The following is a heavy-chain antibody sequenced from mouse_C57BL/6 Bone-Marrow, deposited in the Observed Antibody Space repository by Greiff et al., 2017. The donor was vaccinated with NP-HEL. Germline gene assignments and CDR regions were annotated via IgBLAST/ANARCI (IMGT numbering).Heavy chain of an antibody. V-gene: IGHV1-85*01. CDR3: SILGYYGSSDEWNFDY. Sequence: VQLQQSGPELVKPGASVKLSCKASGYTFTSYAINWVKQRPGQGLEWIGWIYPRDGSTKYNEKFKGKATLTVDTSSSTAYMELHSLTSEDSAVYFCSILGYYGSSDEWNFDYWGKGTTLTVSS. J-gene: IGHJ2*01. CDR1: GYTFTSYA. CDR2: IYPRDGST. D-gene: IGHD1-1*01.